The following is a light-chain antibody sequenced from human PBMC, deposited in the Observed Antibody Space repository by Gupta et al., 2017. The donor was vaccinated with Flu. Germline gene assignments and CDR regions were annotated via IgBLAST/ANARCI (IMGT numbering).Light chain of an antibody. CDR1: QTISNW. V-gene: IGKV1-5*03. CDR2: RAS. CDR3: QHYNSYPWT. J-gene: IGKJ1*01. Sequence: PSTLSASVGDRVTITCRASQTISNWLAWYHQKPGKAPKLLIYRASNLESGVPSRFSGSGSGTEFTLTISSLQPDDFATYYCQHYNSYPWTFGQGTKVEIK.